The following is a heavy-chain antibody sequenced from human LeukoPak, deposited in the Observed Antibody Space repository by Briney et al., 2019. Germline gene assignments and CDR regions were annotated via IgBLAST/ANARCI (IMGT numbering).Heavy chain of an antibody. CDR1: GYTFINSG. CDR2: ISAYNGNT. V-gene: IGHV1-18*01. J-gene: IGHJ4*02. CDR3: ARGRDKGDY. Sequence: ASVTVSFKASGYTFINSGITWVRQAPGQGLEWMGWISAYNGNTDYAQKFQGRVTMTTDTSTTTAYMHLTSLSSDDTAVYYCARGRDKGDYWGQGTLVTVSS.